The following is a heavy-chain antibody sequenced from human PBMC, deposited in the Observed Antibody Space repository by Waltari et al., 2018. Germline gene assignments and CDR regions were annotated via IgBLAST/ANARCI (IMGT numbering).Heavy chain of an antibody. CDR2: IYHSGST. D-gene: IGHD3-10*01. Sequence: QVQLQESGPGLVKPSETLSLTCAVSGYSISSGYYWGWIRQPPGKGLEWIGSIYHSGSTYYNPSLKSRVTISVDTSKNQFSLKLSSVTAADTAVYYCAILLGGPMVPAPWGQGTLVTVSS. V-gene: IGHV4-38-2*01. J-gene: IGHJ5*02. CDR1: GYSISSGYY. CDR3: AILLGGPMVPAP.